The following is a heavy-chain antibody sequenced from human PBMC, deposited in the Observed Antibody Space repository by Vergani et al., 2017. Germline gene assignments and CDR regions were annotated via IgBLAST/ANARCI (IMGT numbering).Heavy chain of an antibody. CDR3: AKYLRDSTDGLPDS. CDR2: MGKVGINT. J-gene: IGHJ4*02. CDR1: GFPFSILA. D-gene: IGHD2-21*02. V-gene: IGHV3-30*02. Sequence: QVQLVESAGGVVQPGGPLHLPCPASGFPFSILALPWIRKAPGKGLEWLAKMGKVGINTRYRDAVKGRFTVSRDNSKDILYLQMDSLRSEDTALYYCAKYLRDSTDGLPDSWGPGTLVIVSS.